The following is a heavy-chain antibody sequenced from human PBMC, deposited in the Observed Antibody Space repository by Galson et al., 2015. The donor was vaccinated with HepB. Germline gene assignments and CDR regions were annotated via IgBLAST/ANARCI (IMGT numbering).Heavy chain of an antibody. V-gene: IGHV1-2*06. Sequence: SVKVSCKASGYTFTGYYMHWVRQAPGQGLEWMGRINPNSGGTNYAQKFQGRVTMTRDTSISTAYMELSRLRSDDTAVYYCASLDYGDYNFDYWGQGTLVTVSS. J-gene: IGHJ4*02. CDR3: ASLDYGDYNFDY. CDR2: INPNSGGT. CDR1: GYTFTGYY. D-gene: IGHD4-17*01.